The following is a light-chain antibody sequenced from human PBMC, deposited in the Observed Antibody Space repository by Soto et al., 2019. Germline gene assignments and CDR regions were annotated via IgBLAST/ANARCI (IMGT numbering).Light chain of an antibody. CDR1: SSDVGAYNL. V-gene: IGLV2-14*01. CDR3: ASLTTTNFV. CDR2: EVT. Sequence: QSLLTQPASVSLSPGQSITVSCTGTSSDVGAYNLVSWYQHLPDKAPKLIISEVTNRPSGVSDRFSGSKSGNTASLTISGLQAEDEADYYCASLTTTNFVFGSGTKVTVL. J-gene: IGLJ1*01.